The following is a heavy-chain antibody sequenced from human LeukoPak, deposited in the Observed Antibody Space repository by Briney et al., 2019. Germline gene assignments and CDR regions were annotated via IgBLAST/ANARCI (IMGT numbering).Heavy chain of an antibody. Sequence: NPSETLSLTCAVYGGSFSGYYWSWIRQPPGKGLEWIGEINHSGSTNYNPSLKSRVTISVDTSKNQFSLKLSSVTAADTAVYYCAGHYGSGSYDVWGKGTTVTISS. CDR3: AGHYGSGSYDV. J-gene: IGHJ6*04. CDR2: INHSGST. CDR1: GGSFSGYY. V-gene: IGHV4-34*01. D-gene: IGHD3-10*01.